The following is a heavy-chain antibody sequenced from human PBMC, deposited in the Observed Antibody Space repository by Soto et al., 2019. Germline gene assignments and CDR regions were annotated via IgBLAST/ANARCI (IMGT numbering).Heavy chain of an antibody. CDR2: ISAYNGNT. V-gene: IGHV1-18*01. CDR1: GYTFASYA. J-gene: IGHJ4*02. Sequence: QVQLVQSGAEVKKPGASVKVSCKASGYTFASYAISWMRQAPGQGLEWMGWISAYNGNTSYAQKLQDRVTMTTDPSTSTAYVELTSVRSDDTAGYDCARDPPPPDYWGQGTLVTVSS. CDR3: ARDPPPPDY.